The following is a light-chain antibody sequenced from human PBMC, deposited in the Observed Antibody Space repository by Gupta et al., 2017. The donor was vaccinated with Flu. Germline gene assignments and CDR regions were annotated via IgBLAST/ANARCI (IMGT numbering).Light chain of an antibody. CDR2: GAS. Sequence: EVVLTQSPGTLPLSPGESAYLSCRASQSINKNYLAWYQQKPGQAPRLLIYGASTRATGIPDRFSGGGSGTDFTLTISGREPEDFAVYYCQQYQSSVMYTFGQGTKLEIK. V-gene: IGKV3-20*01. CDR3: QQYQSSVMYT. CDR1: QSINKNY. J-gene: IGKJ2*01.